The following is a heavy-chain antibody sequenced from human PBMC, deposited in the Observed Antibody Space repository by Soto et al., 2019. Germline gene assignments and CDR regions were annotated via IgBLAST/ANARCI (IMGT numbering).Heavy chain of an antibody. V-gene: IGHV1-18*04. CDR3: ARGGQKNLYTSFGP. CDR1: TGTFNNYA. J-gene: IGHJ5*02. CDR2: ISTYNGTTNK. Sequence: ASVKVSCKASTGTFNNYAIAWVRQAPGQGLEWMGGISTYNGTTNKYHKKRFQGRFTMTSDSASSRACMELGSLGAGWTAVYYCARGGQKNLYTSFGPWGQRTLVTVSS.